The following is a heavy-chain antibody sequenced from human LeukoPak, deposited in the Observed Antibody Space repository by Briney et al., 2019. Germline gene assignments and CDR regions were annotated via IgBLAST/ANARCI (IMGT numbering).Heavy chain of an antibody. V-gene: IGHV1-69*04. Sequence: SVKVSCKASGGTFSSYAISWVRQAPGQGLGWVGRRIPILGIANYAQKFQGRVTITADNSTSTAYLDLSSLRSEDTAVYYCAGDYHFWSGYPTHFDYWGQGTLVTVSS. D-gene: IGHD3-3*01. J-gene: IGHJ4*02. CDR2: RIPILGIA. CDR1: GGTFSSYA. CDR3: AGDYHFWSGYPTHFDY.